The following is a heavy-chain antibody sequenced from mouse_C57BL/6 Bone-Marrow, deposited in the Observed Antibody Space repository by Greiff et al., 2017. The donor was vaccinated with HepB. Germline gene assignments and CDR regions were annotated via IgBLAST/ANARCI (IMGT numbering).Heavy chain of an antibody. Sequence: VQLQESGAELVRPGASVTLSCKASGYTFTDYEMHWVKQTPVHGLEWIGAIDPETGGTAYNQKFKGKAILTADKSSSTAYMELRSLTSEDSAVDYCTRIDYDYWGQGTTLTVSS. CDR3: TRIDYDY. CDR2: IDPETGGT. V-gene: IGHV1-15*01. CDR1: GYTFTDYE. D-gene: IGHD2-13*01. J-gene: IGHJ2*01.